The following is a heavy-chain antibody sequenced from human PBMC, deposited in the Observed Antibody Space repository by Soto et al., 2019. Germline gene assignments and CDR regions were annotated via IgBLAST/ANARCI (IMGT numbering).Heavy chain of an antibody. D-gene: IGHD2-2*01. CDR3: ARDICSSTSCPDY. V-gene: IGHV4-30-4*01. J-gene: IGHJ4*02. CDR1: GGSISSGDYY. CDR2: IYYSGST. Sequence: SETLSLTCTVSGGSISSGDYYWSWIRQPPGKGLEWIGYIYYSGSTYYNPSLKSRVTISVDTSKNQFSLKLSSVTAADTAVYYCARDICSSTSCPDYWGQGTLVTVSS.